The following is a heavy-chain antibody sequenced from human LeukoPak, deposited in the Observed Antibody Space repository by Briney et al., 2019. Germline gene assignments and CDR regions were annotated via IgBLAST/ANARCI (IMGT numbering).Heavy chain of an antibody. D-gene: IGHD3-9*01. V-gene: IGHV7-4-1*02. Sequence: GASVKVSCKASGYTFTSYAMNWVRQAPGQGPEWMGWINTNTGNPTYAQGFTGRFVFSLDTSVSTAYLQISSLKAEDTAVYYCARDPYDILTGYQLYYFDYWGQGTLVTVSS. J-gene: IGHJ4*02. CDR2: INTNTGNP. CDR1: GYTFTSYA. CDR3: ARDPYDILTGYQLYYFDY.